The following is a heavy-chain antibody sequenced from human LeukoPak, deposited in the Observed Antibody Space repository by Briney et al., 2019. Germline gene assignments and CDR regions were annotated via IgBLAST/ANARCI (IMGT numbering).Heavy chain of an antibody. V-gene: IGHV4-38-2*02. CDR2: IYPSGSI. CDR3: ARMHRYGYFDY. J-gene: IGHJ4*02. CDR1: GYSISSGYY. D-gene: IGHD5-18*01. Sequence: SETLSLTCTVSGYSISSGYYWGWIRQPAGKGLEWIGHIYPSGSINYNPSHKSRVTMSVDTSKNQFSLKLNSVTAADTAVYYCARMHRYGYFDYWGQGTLVTVSS.